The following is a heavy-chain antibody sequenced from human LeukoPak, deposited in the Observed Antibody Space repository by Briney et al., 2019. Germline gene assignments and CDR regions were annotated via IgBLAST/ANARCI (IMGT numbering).Heavy chain of an antibody. CDR2: IYYSGST. CDR1: GGSISSGDYY. J-gene: IGHJ4*02. CDR3: ARDPAAYSNDAHDFDY. V-gene: IGHV4-30-4*08. D-gene: IGHD4-11*01. Sequence: SETLSLTCTVSGGSISSGDYYWSWIRQPPGKGLQWIGYIYYSGSTYYDPSLKSRVTISVDTSKNQFSLKLSSVTAADTAVYYCARDPAAYSNDAHDFDYWGQGTLVTVSS.